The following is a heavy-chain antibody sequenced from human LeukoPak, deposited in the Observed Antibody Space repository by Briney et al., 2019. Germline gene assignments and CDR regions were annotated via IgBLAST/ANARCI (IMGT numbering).Heavy chain of an antibody. CDR2: MNPNSGNT. V-gene: IGHV1-8*01. J-gene: IGHJ6*02. Sequence: ASVKASCKASGYSFTNYDINWVRQATGQGLEWMGWMNPNSGNTAYAQKFQGRLTMTRNTSINIAYMELSSLRSEDTAIYYCARADYGMDAWGQGTTVTVSS. CDR1: GYSFTNYD. CDR3: ARADYGMDA.